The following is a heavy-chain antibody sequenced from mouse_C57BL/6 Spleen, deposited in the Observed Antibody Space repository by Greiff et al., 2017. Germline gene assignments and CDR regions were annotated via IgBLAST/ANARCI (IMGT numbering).Heavy chain of an antibody. J-gene: IGHJ2*01. CDR1: GYTFTSYW. CDR3: ARWYFDY. CDR2: IDPSDSYT. V-gene: IGHV1-69*01. Sequence: QVQLKQPGAELVMPGASVKLSCKASGYTFTSYWMHWVKQRPGQGLEWIGEIDPSDSYTYYNQKFKGKSTLTVDKSSSTAYMQLSSLTSEDSTVYYCARWYFDYWGQGTTLTVSS.